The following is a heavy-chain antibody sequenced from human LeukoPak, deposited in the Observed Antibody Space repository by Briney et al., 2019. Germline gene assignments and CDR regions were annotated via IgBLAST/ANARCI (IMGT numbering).Heavy chain of an antibody. CDR1: GYSFTSYW. CDR2: IYPGDSDT. V-gene: IGHV5-51*01. CDR3: ARTPSHRSSWYLVDY. D-gene: IGHD6-13*01. Sequence: GESLKISCKGSGYSFTSYWIGWVRQMPGKGLEWMGIIYPGDSDTRYSPSFQGQVTISADKSISTAYLQWSSLKASDTAMYYCARTPSHRSSWYLVDYWGQGTLVTVSS. J-gene: IGHJ4*02.